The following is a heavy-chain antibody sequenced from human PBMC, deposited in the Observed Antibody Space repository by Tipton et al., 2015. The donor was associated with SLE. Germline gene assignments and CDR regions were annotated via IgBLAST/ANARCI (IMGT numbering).Heavy chain of an antibody. CDR2: IYYSGST. CDR1: GGSISSSSYY. V-gene: IGHV4-39*07. D-gene: IGHD5-18*01. Sequence: TLSLTCTVSGGSISSSSYYWGWIRQPPGKGLEWIGSIYYSGSTYYNPSLKSRVAISIDTSKNQFSLKLSSVTAADTAVYYCARGGYSYGLDYWGQGTLVTVSS. CDR3: ARGGYSYGLDY. J-gene: IGHJ4*02.